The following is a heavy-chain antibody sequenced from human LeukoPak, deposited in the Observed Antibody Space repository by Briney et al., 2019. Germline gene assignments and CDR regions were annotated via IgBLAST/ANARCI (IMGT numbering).Heavy chain of an antibody. Sequence: GESLKISCKGSGYSFTSYWIGWVRQMPGKGLEWMGIIYPGDSGTRYSPSFQGQVTISADKSISTAYLQWSSLKASDTAMYYCARRRTRDSSGYLNDAFDIWGQGTMVTVSS. CDR2: IYPGDSGT. J-gene: IGHJ3*02. V-gene: IGHV5-51*01. CDR3: ARRRTRDSSGYLNDAFDI. CDR1: GYSFTSYW. D-gene: IGHD3-22*01.